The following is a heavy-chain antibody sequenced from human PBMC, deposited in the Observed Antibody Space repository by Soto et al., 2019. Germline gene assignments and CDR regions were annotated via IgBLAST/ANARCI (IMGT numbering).Heavy chain of an antibody. CDR1: GGSISSGGYS. V-gene: IGHV4-30-2*01. CDR2: IYHSGST. CDR3: ARGGGGYSYGILDY. J-gene: IGHJ4*02. Sequence: QLQLQESGSGLVKPSQTLSLTCAVSGGSISSGGYSWSWIRQPPGKGLEWIGYIYHSGSTYYNPSLKSRVTISVDRSKNQFSLKLSSVTAADTAVYYWARGGGGYSYGILDYWGQGTLVTVSS. D-gene: IGHD5-18*01.